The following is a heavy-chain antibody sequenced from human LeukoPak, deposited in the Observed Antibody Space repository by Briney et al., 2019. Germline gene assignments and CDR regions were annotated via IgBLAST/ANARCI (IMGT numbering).Heavy chain of an antibody. J-gene: IGHJ3*02. CDR3: AREDTVAGKDDAFDI. V-gene: IGHV4-39*07. CDR2: IYYSGST. D-gene: IGHD6-19*01. CDR1: GFTFSSYW. Sequence: PGGSLRLSCAASGFTFSSYWMSWVRQPPGKGLEWIGSIYYSGSTYYNPSLKSRVTISVDTSKNQFSLKLISVTAADTAVYYCAREDTVAGKDDAFDIWGQGTMVTVSS.